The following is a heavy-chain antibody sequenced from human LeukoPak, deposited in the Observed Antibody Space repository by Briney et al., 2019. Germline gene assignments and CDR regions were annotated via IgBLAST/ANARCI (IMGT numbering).Heavy chain of an antibody. CDR3: ATGSSSAWLYYFHY. CDR2: ISSYNGNT. D-gene: IGHD6-19*01. V-gene: IGHV1-18*01. Sequence: ASVKVSCKASGYTFTNYGISWVRQAPGQGLEWIGWISSYNGNTNYAQNFQGRVTMTRDTSTSTAYMELRSLRSDDTAVYFCATGSSSAWLYYFHYWGQGTLVTVSS. CDR1: GYTFTNYG. J-gene: IGHJ4*02.